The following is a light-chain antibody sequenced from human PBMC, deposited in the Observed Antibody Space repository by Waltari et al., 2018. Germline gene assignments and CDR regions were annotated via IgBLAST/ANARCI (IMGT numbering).Light chain of an antibody. Sequence: SSELTQGPAVSVALGQTVKITCQGESLRTSYASWYQLKPGQAPVLVLFGKEKRPSGIPDRFSGYSSGTTSSLTITRAQAEDEADYYCHSRNGMNNEVVFGGGTKLTVL. CDR1: SLRTSY. CDR3: HSRNGMNNEVV. V-gene: IGLV3-19*01. J-gene: IGLJ3*02. CDR2: GKE.